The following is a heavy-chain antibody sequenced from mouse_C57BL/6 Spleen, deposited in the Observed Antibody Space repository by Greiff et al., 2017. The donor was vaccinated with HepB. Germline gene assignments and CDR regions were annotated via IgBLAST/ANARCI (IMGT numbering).Heavy chain of an antibody. Sequence: VQLQQPGAELVKPGASVKLSCKASGYTFTSYWMHWVKQRPGQGLEWIGMIHPNSGSTNYNEKFKSKATLTVDKSSSTAYMQLSSLTSEDSAVYYCARNISYGTLYYLDYWGQGTTLTVSS. CDR1: GYTFTSYW. D-gene: IGHD2-1*01. V-gene: IGHV1-64*01. CDR2: IHPNSGST. J-gene: IGHJ2*01. CDR3: ARNISYGTLYYLDY.